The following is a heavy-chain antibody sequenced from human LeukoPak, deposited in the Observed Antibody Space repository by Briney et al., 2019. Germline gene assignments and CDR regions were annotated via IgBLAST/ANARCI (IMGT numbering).Heavy chain of an antibody. Sequence: VSVKVSCKATGYTFTDYYVHWVRQAPGQGLEWMGWIKPNSGGTSYAQKFQGRVTMTRDTSINTAYMELSRLRSDDTAVYYCARDGRDSSGYYPDYWGQGTLVTVSS. CDR2: IKPNSGGT. D-gene: IGHD3-22*01. CDR1: GYTFTDYY. J-gene: IGHJ4*02. CDR3: ARDGRDSSGYYPDY. V-gene: IGHV1-2*02.